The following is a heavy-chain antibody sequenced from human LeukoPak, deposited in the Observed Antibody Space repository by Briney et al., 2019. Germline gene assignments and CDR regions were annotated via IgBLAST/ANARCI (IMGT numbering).Heavy chain of an antibody. V-gene: IGHV4-34*01. CDR1: GGSFSGDY. D-gene: IGHD3-22*01. CDR2: INHSGST. Sequence: SETLSLTCAVYGGSFSGDYWSWIRQPPGKGLEWIGEINHSGSTNYNPSLKSRVTISVDTSKNQFSLKLSSVTAADTAVYYCASHNSTHSSGYWHWGQGTLVTVSS. J-gene: IGHJ4*02. CDR3: ASHNSTHSSGYWH.